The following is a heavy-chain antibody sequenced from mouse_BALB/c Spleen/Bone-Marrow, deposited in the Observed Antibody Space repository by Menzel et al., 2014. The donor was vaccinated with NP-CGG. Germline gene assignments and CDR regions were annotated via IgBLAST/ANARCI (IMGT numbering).Heavy chain of an antibody. Sequence: ESQESESGGDLVKPGGALNFSFTASGFTFSSFRMSWVRQTPGKRLEWAATVISCGSYTYYPESVKGRFTIHRGNAKNTLFLEMSSLKSEDTAMYYCARDGMDYWGQGTTLKVSS. V-gene: IGHV5-6*01. D-gene: IGHD2-3*01. CDR1: GFTFSSFR. CDR2: VISCGSYT. CDR3: ARDGMDY. J-gene: IGHJ2*01.